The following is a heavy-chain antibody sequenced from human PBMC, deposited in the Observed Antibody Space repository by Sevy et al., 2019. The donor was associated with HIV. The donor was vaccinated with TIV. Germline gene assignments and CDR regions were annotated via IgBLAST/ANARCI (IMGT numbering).Heavy chain of an antibody. CDR1: GYTFTSYG. CDR2: ISAYNGNT. CDR3: ARDLGRSLYYYYGMDV. V-gene: IGHV1-18*01. D-gene: IGHD1-26*01. J-gene: IGHJ6*02. Sequence: ASVKVSCKASGYTFTSYGISWVRQAPGQGLEWMGWISAYNGNTNYAQKLQGRVTMTTDTSTSTAYMELRSLRSDDTAVYYCARDLGRSLYYYYGMDVWGQRTTVTVSS.